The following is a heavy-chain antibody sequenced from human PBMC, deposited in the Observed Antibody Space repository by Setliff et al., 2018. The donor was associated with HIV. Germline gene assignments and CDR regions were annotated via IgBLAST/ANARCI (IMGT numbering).Heavy chain of an antibody. CDR2: ISSSSSYI. CDR1: GFTFSSYS. CDR3: VRDKWLVPDTFDI. V-gene: IGHV3-21*04. Sequence: GGSLRLSCAASGFTFSSYSMNWVRQAPGKGLEWVSSISSSSSYIYYADSVKGRFTISRDNSKNTLYLQMNSLRAEDMALYYCVRDKWLVPDTFDIWGQGTMVTVSS. D-gene: IGHD6-19*01. J-gene: IGHJ3*02.